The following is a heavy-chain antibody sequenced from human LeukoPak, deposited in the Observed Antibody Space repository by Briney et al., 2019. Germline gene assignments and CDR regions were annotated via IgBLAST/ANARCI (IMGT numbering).Heavy chain of an antibody. CDR1: GGSISSYY. Sequence: TSETLSLTCTVSGGSISSYYWSWIRQPPGKGLEWIGYIYYSGSTNYNPSLKSRVTISVDTSKNQFSLKLSSVTAADTAVYYCARLMDYYDSSGYYWYLDAFDIWGQGTMVTVSS. J-gene: IGHJ3*02. CDR3: ARLMDYYDSSGYYWYLDAFDI. D-gene: IGHD3-22*01. CDR2: IYYSGST. V-gene: IGHV4-59*08.